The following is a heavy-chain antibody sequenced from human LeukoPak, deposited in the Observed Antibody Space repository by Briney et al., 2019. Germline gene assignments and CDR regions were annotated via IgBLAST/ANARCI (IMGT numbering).Heavy chain of an antibody. CDR3: ARGMRDYGSGSYVPYYMDV. Sequence: SVKVSCKASGGTFSSYAISWVRQAPGQGLEWMGGIIPIFGTANYAQEFQGRVTITADESTSTAYMELSSLRSEDTAVYYCARGMRDYGSGSYVPYYMDVWGKGTTVTVSS. J-gene: IGHJ6*03. CDR2: IIPIFGTA. V-gene: IGHV1-69*13. CDR1: GGTFSSYA. D-gene: IGHD3-16*01.